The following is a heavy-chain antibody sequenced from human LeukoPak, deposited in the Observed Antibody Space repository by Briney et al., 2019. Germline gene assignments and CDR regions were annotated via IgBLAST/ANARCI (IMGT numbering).Heavy chain of an antibody. CDR3: ARGWAPRGQKSCFDY. CDR2: MYASGDF. J-gene: IGHJ4*02. Sequence: PSETLSLTCTVSGGSIGIYYWTWIRQSAGKGLEWLGRMYASGDFNYNPFLKGRVTMSVDTSKNQFSLNLNSVTAADTAVYYCARGWAPRGQKSCFDYWGRGTLVTVSS. V-gene: IGHV4-4*07. D-gene: IGHD1-26*01. CDR1: GGSIGIYY.